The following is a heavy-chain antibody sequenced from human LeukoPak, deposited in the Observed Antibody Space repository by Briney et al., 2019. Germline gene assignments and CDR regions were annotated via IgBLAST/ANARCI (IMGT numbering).Heavy chain of an antibody. J-gene: IGHJ4*02. V-gene: IGHV1-69*04. CDR1: GGTFSSYA. CDR3: ARGGESYYYDSSGYYLDY. Sequence: GASVKVSCKASGGTFSSYAISWVRQAPGQGLEWMGRIIPILGIANYAQKFQGRVTITADKSTSTAYMELSSLRSEDTAVYYCARGGESYYYDSSGYYLDYWGQGTLVTVSS. CDR2: IIPILGIA. D-gene: IGHD3-22*01.